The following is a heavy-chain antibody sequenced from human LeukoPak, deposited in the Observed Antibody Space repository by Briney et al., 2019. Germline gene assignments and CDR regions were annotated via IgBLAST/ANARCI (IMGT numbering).Heavy chain of an antibody. D-gene: IGHD3-9*01. V-gene: IGHV1-46*01. Sequence: ASVKVSCKASGYTFTSYYMHWVRQAPGQGLEWMGIINPSGGSTSYAQKFQGRVTMTRDTSTSTVYMELSSLRSEDTAVYYCARALSLTYYDILTGLGEIDYWGQGTLVTVSS. CDR2: INPSGGST. J-gene: IGHJ4*02. CDR1: GYTFTSYY. CDR3: ARALSLTYYDILTGLGEIDY.